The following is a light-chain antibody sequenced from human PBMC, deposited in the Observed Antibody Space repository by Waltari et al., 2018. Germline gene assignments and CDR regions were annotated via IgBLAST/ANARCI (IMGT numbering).Light chain of an antibody. CDR2: QAS. Sequence: DIQMTQSPSTLSASVGDRVTITCRVSQSISTSFAWHQQRPGKAPNLLIYQASSLESGVPSRFSGDTSGTEFTLTISSLQPEDFATYYCQQYYAYPITFGQGTRLEIK. CDR3: QQYYAYPIT. CDR1: QSISTS. J-gene: IGKJ5*01. V-gene: IGKV1-5*03.